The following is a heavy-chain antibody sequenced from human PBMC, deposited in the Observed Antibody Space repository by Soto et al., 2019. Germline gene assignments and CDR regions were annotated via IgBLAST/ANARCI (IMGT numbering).Heavy chain of an antibody. CDR2: IIPIFGTA. J-gene: IGHJ5*02. Sequence: QVQLVQSGAEVKKPGSSVKVSCKASGGTFSSYAISWVRQAPGQGLEWMGGIIPIFGTANYAQKFQGRVTIIADESTSTAYMELSSLRSEDTAVYYCARRGVPYCSSTSCYSNWFDPWGQGTLVTVSS. D-gene: IGHD2-2*01. CDR1: GGTFSSYA. CDR3: ARRGVPYCSSTSCYSNWFDP. V-gene: IGHV1-69*01.